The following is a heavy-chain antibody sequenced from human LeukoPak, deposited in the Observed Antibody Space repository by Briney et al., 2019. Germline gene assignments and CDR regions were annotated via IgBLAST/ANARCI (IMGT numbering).Heavy chain of an antibody. Sequence: PSETLSLTCAVYGGSFSGYYWSWIRQPPGKGLEWIGEINHSGSTNYNPSLKSRVTISVDTSKNQFSLKLTSVTAADTAVYYCARHHLSGSSWYRAYYFDYWGQGNQVTVSS. CDR2: INHSGST. CDR1: GGSFSGYY. CDR3: ARHHLSGSSWYRAYYFDY. D-gene: IGHD6-13*01. V-gene: IGHV4-34*01. J-gene: IGHJ4*02.